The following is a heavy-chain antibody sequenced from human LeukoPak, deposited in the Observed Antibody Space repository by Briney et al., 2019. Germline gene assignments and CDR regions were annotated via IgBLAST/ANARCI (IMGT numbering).Heavy chain of an antibody. V-gene: IGHV4-34*01. CDR2: VNHGGTT. Sequence: SETLSLTCAVYGESLSDYYWSWIRQPPGRGLEWIGEVNHGGTTNHNPSLKSRVIISADTSKNQFSLKLNSVTAADTAVYYCARVVYGDSSKDFDYWGQGTLVTVSS. CDR1: GESLSDYY. J-gene: IGHJ4*02. CDR3: ARVVYGDSSKDFDY. D-gene: IGHD4-17*01.